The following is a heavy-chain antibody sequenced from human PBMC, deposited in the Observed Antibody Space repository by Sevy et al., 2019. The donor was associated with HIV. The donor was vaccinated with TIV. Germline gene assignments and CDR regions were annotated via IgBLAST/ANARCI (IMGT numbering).Heavy chain of an antibody. J-gene: IGHJ4*02. D-gene: IGHD5-12*01. CDR1: GFTFSSYA. V-gene: IGHV3-23*01. CDR3: AKGIGYSGYETDY. Sequence: GGSLRLSCAASGFTFSSYAMSWVRQAPGKGLEWVSAISGSGISTYYADSVKGRFTISRDNSKNTLYLQMNNLRAEDTAVFYCAKGIGYSGYETDYWGQGTLLTVSS. CDR2: ISGSGIST.